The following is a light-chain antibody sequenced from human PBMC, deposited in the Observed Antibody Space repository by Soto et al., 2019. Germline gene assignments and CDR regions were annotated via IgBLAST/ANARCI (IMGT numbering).Light chain of an antibody. Sequence: EIVLTQSPATLSVSPGEGATLFFRASQSVSSHLAWDQHKAGQAPRLLIYVASTRATGVPDRFSGSGSGTDFTLTISRLEPEDFAVYYCQQYGSSSITFGQGTRLEIK. J-gene: IGKJ5*01. V-gene: IGKV3-20*01. CDR2: VAS. CDR3: QQYGSSSIT. CDR1: QSVSSH.